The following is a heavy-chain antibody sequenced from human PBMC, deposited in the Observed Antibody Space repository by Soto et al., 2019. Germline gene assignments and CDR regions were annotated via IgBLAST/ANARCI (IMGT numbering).Heavy chain of an antibody. CDR2: IYPADSDT. J-gene: IGHJ3*02. V-gene: IGHV5-51*01. CDR3: ARPRCSGGSCYSALDAFDI. D-gene: IGHD2-15*01. Sequence: PGESLKISCKGSGYSFTGYWIGWVRQMPGKGLEWMGIIYPADSDTRYSPSFQGQVTISADKSISTAFLQWSSLKASDTAMYYCARPRCSGGSCYSALDAFDIWGQGTMVTVSS. CDR1: GYSFTGYW.